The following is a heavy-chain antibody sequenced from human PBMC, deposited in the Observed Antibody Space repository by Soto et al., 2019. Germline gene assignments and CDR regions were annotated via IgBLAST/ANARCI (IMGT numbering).Heavy chain of an antibody. CDR1: GITFSSYA. Sequence: GGSLRLSCAVSGITFSSYAMSWVRQAPGKGLEWVSTIIGSGGTPYYADSVKGRFTISRDNSKNTLYVQMNSLRADDTAEYYCAKHSGYDHYYDMDVWGQGTTVTVSS. J-gene: IGHJ6*02. V-gene: IGHV3-23*01. CDR3: AKHSGYDHYYDMDV. CDR2: IIGSGGTP. D-gene: IGHD5-12*01.